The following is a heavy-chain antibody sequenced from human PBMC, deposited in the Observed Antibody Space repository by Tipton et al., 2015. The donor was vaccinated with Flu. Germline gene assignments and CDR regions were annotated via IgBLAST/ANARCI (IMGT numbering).Heavy chain of an antibody. CDR2: IYSDGNT. Sequence: SLRLSCAASGFTVSSNYMSWVRQAPGKGLEWVSVIYSDGNTYHVDSVKGRFTVSRDNSKNILSLQMNSLRAEDTAVYYCVRGQGANPWGQGTLVTVSS. J-gene: IGHJ5*02. CDR1: GFTVSSNY. CDR3: VRGQGANP. V-gene: IGHV3-53*01.